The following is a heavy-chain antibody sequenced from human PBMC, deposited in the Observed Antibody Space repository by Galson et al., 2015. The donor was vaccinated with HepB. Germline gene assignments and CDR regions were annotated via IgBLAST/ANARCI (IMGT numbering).Heavy chain of an antibody. J-gene: IGHJ4*02. CDR3: ARDRWPLYCSGGSCYGYYFDY. Sequence: SLRLSCAASGFTFSSYAMHWVRQAPGKRLEWVAVISYDGSNKYYADSVKGRFTISRDNSKNTLYLQMNSRRAEDTAVYYCARDRWPLYCSGGSCYGYYFDYWGQGTLVTVSS. CDR2: ISYDGSNK. V-gene: IGHV3-30-3*01. D-gene: IGHD2-15*01. CDR1: GFTFSSYA.